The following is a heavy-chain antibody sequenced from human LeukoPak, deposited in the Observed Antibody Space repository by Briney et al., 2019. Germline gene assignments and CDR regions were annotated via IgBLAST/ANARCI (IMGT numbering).Heavy chain of an antibody. J-gene: IGHJ4*02. Sequence: PGGSLRLSCAASGFPVSSNYMNWVRQAPGKGLEWVSVIYSSGSTSYADSVKGRFTIARDNSKNTLYLQTNSLRAEDTAVYYCARGAVTRDFDYRGQGTLVTVSS. V-gene: IGHV3-53*01. CDR1: GFPVSSNY. D-gene: IGHD4-17*01. CDR2: IYSSGST. CDR3: ARGAVTRDFDY.